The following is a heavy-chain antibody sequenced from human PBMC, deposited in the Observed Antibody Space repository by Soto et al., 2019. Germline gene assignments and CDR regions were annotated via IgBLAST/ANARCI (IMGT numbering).Heavy chain of an antibody. CDR3: ARDRVRVVVAATYFDY. CDR1: GYTFTSYY. CDR2: INPSGGST. J-gene: IGHJ4*02. D-gene: IGHD2-15*01. V-gene: IGHV1-46*03. Sequence: ASVKVSCKASGYTFTSYYMHWVRQAPGQGLEWMGIINPSGGSTSYAQKFQGRVTMTRDTSTSTVYMELSSLRSEDTAVYYCARDRVRVVVAATYFDYWGQGTLVTVSS.